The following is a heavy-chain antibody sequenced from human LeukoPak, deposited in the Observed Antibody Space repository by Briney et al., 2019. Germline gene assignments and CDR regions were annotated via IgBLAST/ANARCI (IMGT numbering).Heavy chain of an antibody. CDR2: IYFTGST. V-gene: IGHV4-39*01. J-gene: IGHJ4*02. CDR1: GGSISNSHYY. D-gene: IGHD4-11*01. Sequence: SETLSLTCTVSGGSISNSHYYWGWIRQPPGKGLEWIGNIYFTGSTYYNPSLKSRVTISVDTSKNQFSLNLRSVTAADTAVYYCARFRTLTTHFDYWGQGTLVTVSS. CDR3: ARFRTLTTHFDY.